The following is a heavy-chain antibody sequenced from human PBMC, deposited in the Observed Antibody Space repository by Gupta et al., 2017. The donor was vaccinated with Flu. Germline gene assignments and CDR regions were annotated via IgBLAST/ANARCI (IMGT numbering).Heavy chain of an antibody. V-gene: IGHV4-31*03. Sequence: QVQLQESGPGLVKPSQTLSLTCTVSGGSISSGDFYWSWLRQHPGKGLEWVGYIYDSGSTYYNPSLKSRVTISGDTAKNQFSMKLSSVTAADTAVYYGARGIGGSGTYWGSAGLETFDNWGPGTLVTVSS. CDR2: IYDSGST. D-gene: IGHD3-10*01. J-gene: IGHJ4*02. CDR1: GGSISSGDFY. CDR3: ARGIGGSGTYWGSAGLETFDN.